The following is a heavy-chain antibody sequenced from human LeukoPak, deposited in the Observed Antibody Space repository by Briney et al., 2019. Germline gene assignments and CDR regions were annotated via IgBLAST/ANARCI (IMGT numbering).Heavy chain of an antibody. J-gene: IGHJ3*02. V-gene: IGHV3-15*05. D-gene: IGHD1-26*01. CDR3: ATPWEPDPDDALDI. CDR2: IKSKVGGGTT. Sequence: PGGSLRLSCVASGFTFSNAWMSWVRQAPGKGLEWVGRIKSKVGGGTTDYAAPVKGRFTISRDDSKNSLYLQMNNLKTEDTAIYYCATPWEPDPDDALDIWGQGTLVSVSS. CDR1: GFTFSNAW.